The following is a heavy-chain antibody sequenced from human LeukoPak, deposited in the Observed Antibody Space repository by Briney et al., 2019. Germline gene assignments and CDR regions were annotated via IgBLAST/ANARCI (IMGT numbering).Heavy chain of an antibody. D-gene: IGHD3-10*01. CDR2: ISGSGGST. CDR1: GFTFSSHA. Sequence: PGGSLRLSCAASGFTFSSHAMSWVRQAPGKGLEWVSAISGSGGSTYYADSVKGRFTISRDNSKNTLYLQMNSLRAEDTAVYYCAKTMVRGASTPYYFDYWGQGTLVTVSS. CDR3: AKTMVRGASTPYYFDY. J-gene: IGHJ4*02. V-gene: IGHV3-23*01.